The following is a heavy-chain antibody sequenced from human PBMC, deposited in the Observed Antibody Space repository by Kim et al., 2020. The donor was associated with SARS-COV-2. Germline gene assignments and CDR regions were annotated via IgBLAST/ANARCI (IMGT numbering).Heavy chain of an antibody. J-gene: IGHJ4*02. CDR1: GFIFTNYA. Sequence: GGSLRLSCGASGFIFTNYAMSWVRQAPGKGLEWVSIISGSGAETHDADSVKGRFTISRDNSKNTVFLDMNSVRDDDTAVYYWAKGDCSSTSCYTTDFWGRGTLVTVSS. D-gene: IGHD2-2*02. V-gene: IGHV3-23*01. CDR3: AKGDCSSTSCYTTDF. CDR2: ISGSGAET.